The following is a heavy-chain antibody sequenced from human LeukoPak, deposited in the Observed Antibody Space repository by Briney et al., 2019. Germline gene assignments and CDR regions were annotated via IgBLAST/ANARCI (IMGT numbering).Heavy chain of an antibody. CDR2: IYYSGST. CDR3: ARHSKHSSWYDY. CDR1: GGSISSFY. Sequence: PSETLSLTCTVSGGSISSFYWSWIRQPPGKGLEWIRYIYYSGSTNYNPSLKSRVTISVDTSKNQFSLKLSSVTAADTAVYYCARHSKHSSWYDYWGQGTLVTVSS. D-gene: IGHD6-13*01. V-gene: IGHV4-59*08. J-gene: IGHJ4*02.